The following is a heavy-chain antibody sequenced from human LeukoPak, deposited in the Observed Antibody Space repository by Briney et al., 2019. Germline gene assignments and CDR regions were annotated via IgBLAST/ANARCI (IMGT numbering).Heavy chain of an antibody. V-gene: IGHV3-23*01. CDR1: GFTFSSYA. D-gene: IGHD3-16*02. CDR3: TRDQGAGTYRSYGMDV. Sequence: GGSLRLSCAASGFTFSSYAMSWVRQAPGKGREWVSAISGSGGSTYYADSVKGRFTISRDNSKNSLYLQMNSLRAEDTAMYYCTRDQGAGTYRSYGMDVWGQGTSVTVSS. CDR2: ISGSGGST. J-gene: IGHJ6*02.